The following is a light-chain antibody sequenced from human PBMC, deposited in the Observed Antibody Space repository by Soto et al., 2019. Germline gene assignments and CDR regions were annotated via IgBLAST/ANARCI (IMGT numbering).Light chain of an antibody. CDR3: SSFTGTYTFV. J-gene: IGLJ1*01. V-gene: IGLV2-14*01. CDR2: EVS. CDR1: RSDVGDNKY. Sequence: QSALTQPASVSGSPGQSISISCTGTRSDVGDNKYVSWYQHQPGEAPKLLIYEVSNRPSRVSNRFSGSKSGNTASPTISGLQAEDEADYYCSSFTGTYTFVFGAGTKVTVL.